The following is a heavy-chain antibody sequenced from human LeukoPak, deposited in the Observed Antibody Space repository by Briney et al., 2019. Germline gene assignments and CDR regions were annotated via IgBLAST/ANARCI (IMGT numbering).Heavy chain of an antibody. CDR3: ARVGYYYGMDV. CDR1: GITLSNYG. V-gene: IGHV3-23*01. J-gene: IGHJ6*02. Sequence: GGSLRLSCAVSGITLSNYGMSWVRQAPGKGLEWVAGISDSGGRPNYADSVQGRFTISRDNSKNTLYLQMNSLRAEDTAVYYCARVGYYYGMDVWGQGTTVTVSS. CDR2: ISDSGGRP.